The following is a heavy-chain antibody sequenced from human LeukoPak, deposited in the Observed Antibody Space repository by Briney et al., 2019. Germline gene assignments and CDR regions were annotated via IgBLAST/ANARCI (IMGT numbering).Heavy chain of an antibody. V-gene: IGHV1-58*01. D-gene: IGHD4-23*01. Sequence: SVKVSCKASGFTFTRSAVQWVRQARGQGLEWIGWIVVGGGNTNYAQRFQDRVTITRDMSTSTAYMELSSLRSEDTAVYYCAAEIYGGNTDCCTFDFWGPGTPVTVSS. J-gene: IGHJ3*01. CDR2: IVVGGGNT. CDR3: AAEIYGGNTDCCTFDF. CDR1: GFTFTRSA.